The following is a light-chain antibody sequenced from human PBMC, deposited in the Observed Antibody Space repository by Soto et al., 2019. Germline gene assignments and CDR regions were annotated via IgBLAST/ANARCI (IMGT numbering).Light chain of an antibody. Sequence: EIVLTQSPATLSLSPGERATLSCRASQSVTSSLVWYQQKPGQAPRLLIYDASNRATGIPARFSGSGSGTDFTLTISSLEPEDFAVYYCQHRSTWPRAFGGGTKVEI. V-gene: IGKV3-11*01. CDR3: QHRSTWPRA. CDR2: DAS. J-gene: IGKJ4*01. CDR1: QSVTSS.